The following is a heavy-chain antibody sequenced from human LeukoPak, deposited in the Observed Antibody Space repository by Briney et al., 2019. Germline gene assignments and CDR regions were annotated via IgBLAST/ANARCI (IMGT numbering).Heavy chain of an antibody. CDR3: ARDTSYYFDY. CDR2: INTNTGNP. V-gene: IGHV7-4-1*02. J-gene: IGHJ4*02. CDR1: GYTFTTYA. Sequence: GASVKVSCKASGYTFTTYAMSWVRQAPGQGLEWMGWINTNTGNPTYVQGFTGRFVFSLDTSVSTAYLQISSLKAEDTAIYYCARDTSYYFDYWGQGTLVTVSS.